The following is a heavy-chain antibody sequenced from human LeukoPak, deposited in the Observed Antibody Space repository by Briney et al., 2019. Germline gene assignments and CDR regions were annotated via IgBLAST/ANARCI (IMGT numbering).Heavy chain of an antibody. CDR3: TRDRGWQQFDF. J-gene: IGHJ4*02. D-gene: IGHD5-24*01. V-gene: IGHV3-7*01. CDR1: GFTFSSYA. Sequence: GGSLRLSCAASGFTFSSYAMSWVRQAPGKGLERVANINEDGSETYYVDSVRGRFTISRDNAKNSLYLQMSSLRDDDTAVYYCTRDRGWQQFDFWGQGTLVTVSS. CDR2: INEDGSET.